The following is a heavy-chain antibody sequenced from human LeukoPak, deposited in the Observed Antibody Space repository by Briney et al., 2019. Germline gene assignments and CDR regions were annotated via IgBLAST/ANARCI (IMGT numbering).Heavy chain of an antibody. CDR3: ARAGGSSWLPLYYYYYGMDV. D-gene: IGHD6-13*01. V-gene: IGHV3-66*01. Sequence: GGSLILSCAASGFTVSSNYMSWVRQAPGKGLEWVSVIYSGGSTYYADSVKGRFTISRDNSKNTLYLQMNSLRAEDTAVYYCARAGGSSWLPLYYYYYGMDVWGQGTTVTVSS. J-gene: IGHJ6*02. CDR2: IYSGGST. CDR1: GFTVSSNY.